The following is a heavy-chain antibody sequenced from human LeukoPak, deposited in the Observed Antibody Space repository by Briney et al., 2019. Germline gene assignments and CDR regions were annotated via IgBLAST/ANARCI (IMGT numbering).Heavy chain of an antibody. V-gene: IGHV1-18*01. CDR3: ARDLMDTAMADDLYYYYYMDV. CDR2: ISAYNGNT. J-gene: IGHJ6*03. Sequence: ASVKVSCKASGYTFTSYGISWVRQAPGQGLEWMGWISAYNGNTNYAQKLQGRVTMTTDTSTSTAYMELRSLRPDDTAVYYCARDLMDTAMADDLYYYYYMDVWGKGTTVTVSS. CDR1: GYTFTSYG. D-gene: IGHD5-18*01.